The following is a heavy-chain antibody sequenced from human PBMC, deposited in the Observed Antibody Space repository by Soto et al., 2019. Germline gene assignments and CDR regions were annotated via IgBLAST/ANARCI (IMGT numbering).Heavy chain of an antibody. D-gene: IGHD3-3*01. Sequence: QVQLQQWGSGLLRPSETLSLTCGVHGGSFNGYYWTWIRQAPGKGLDWIGEINHSKITNYNPSLTNRVTISLDTSKRQISLDLRSVTAADTAVYYCARLCRRSGFYCWDPRGFDFWGPGTLVTVSS. CDR1: GGSFNGYY. CDR3: ARLCRRSGFYCWDPRGFDF. CDR2: INHSKIT. J-gene: IGHJ4*02. V-gene: IGHV4-34*02.